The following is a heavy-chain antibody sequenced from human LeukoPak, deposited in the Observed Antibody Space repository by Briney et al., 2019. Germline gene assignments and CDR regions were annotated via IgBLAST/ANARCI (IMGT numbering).Heavy chain of an antibody. J-gene: IGHJ4*02. CDR1: GGTFSSYA. V-gene: IGHV1-69*05. CDR3: ARRRVRGVRGYFDY. D-gene: IGHD3-10*01. CDR2: IIPIFGTA. Sequence: SVKVSCKASGGTFSSYAISWVRQAPGQGLEWMGGIIPIFGTANYAQKFQGRVTITTDESTSTAYMELSSLRSEDTAVYYCARRRVRGVRGYFDYGGQGTLVTVS.